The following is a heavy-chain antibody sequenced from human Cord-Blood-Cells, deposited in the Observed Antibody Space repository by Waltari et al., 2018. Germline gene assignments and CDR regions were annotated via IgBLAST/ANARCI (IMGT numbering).Heavy chain of an antibody. D-gene: IGHD3-3*01. V-gene: IGHV4-34*01. Sequence: QVQLQQWGAGLLKPSETLSLTCAVYGGSFSGYYWSWIRQPPGKGLEWVGEINHSGSTNYNPSLKSRVTISVDTSKNQFSRKLSSVTAADTAVYYCARGLGFLEWLYYYYYMDVWGKGTTVTVSS. J-gene: IGHJ6*03. CDR3: ARGLGFLEWLYYYYYMDV. CDR2: INHSGST. CDR1: GGSFSGYY.